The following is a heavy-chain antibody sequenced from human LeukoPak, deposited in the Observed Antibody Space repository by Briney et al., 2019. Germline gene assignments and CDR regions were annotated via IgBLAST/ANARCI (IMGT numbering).Heavy chain of an antibody. CDR3: AKAAYGDYVGALDI. Sequence: GGSLRLSCAASGITFSTYAMTWVRQAPGKGLEWVSSISGSGAGKFYAAPVKGRFTTSRDNSKNTLYVQMNSLRTEDTAVYYCAKAAYGDYVGALDIWGQGTMVIVSS. V-gene: IGHV3-23*01. CDR2: ISGSGAGK. D-gene: IGHD4-17*01. CDR1: GITFSTYA. J-gene: IGHJ3*02.